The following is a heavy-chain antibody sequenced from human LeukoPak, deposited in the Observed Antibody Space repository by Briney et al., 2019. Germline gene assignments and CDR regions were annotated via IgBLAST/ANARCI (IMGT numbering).Heavy chain of an antibody. D-gene: IGHD3-22*01. J-gene: IGHJ5*02. Sequence: PSETLSLTCTVSGGSISGYYWSWIRQPPGKGLEWIGYIYYSGSTKYNPSLKSRVTISVDASKNQFSLRLSSLTAADTAVYFCANRGYYHKWFDPWGQGTLVTVSS. CDR2: IYYSGST. CDR3: ANRGYYHKWFDP. CDR1: GGSISGYY. V-gene: IGHV4-59*01.